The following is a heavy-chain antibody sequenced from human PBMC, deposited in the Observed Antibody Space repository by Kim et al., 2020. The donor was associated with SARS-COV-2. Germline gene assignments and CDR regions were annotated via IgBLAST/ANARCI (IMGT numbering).Heavy chain of an antibody. J-gene: IGHJ3*02. V-gene: IGHV3-21*01. CDR3: ARDGRCTNGVCYLTSDAFDI. CDR2: ISSSSSYI. D-gene: IGHD2-8*01. Sequence: GGSLRLSCAASGFTFSSYSMNWVRQAPGKGLEWVSSISSSSSYIYYADSVKGRFTISRDNAKNSLYLQMNSLRAEDTAVYYCARDGRCTNGVCYLTSDAFDIWGQGTMVTVSS. CDR1: GFTFSSYS.